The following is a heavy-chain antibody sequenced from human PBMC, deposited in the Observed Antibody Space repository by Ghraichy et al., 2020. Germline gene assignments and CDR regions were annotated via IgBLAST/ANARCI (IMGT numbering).Heavy chain of an antibody. Sequence: GESLNISCAASGFTFSISSINWVRQAPGKGLEWVSSICPTSTYIYYADSVKGRFTISRDNAKNSVYLQMSSLRAEDTAVYYCVRLAQAQLLYYFDYWGRGALVSVSS. V-gene: IGHV3-21*01. CDR1: GFTFSISS. CDR3: VRLAQAQLLYYFDY. CDR2: ICPTSTYI. J-gene: IGHJ4*02. D-gene: IGHD2-2*01.